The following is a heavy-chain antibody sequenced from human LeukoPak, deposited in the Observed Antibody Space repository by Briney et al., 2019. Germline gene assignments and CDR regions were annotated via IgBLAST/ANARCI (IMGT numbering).Heavy chain of an antibody. CDR2: IGTAGDT. Sequence: PGGSLRLSCAASGFTFSSHDMHWVRQATGKGLEWVSTIGTAGDTYYPGSVKGRFTISRENAKNSLYLQMNILKAGDTAVYYCARGPISSSWRYYYGMDVWGQGTTVTVSS. V-gene: IGHV3-13*01. CDR1: GFTFSSHD. CDR3: ARGPISSSWRYYYGMDV. D-gene: IGHD6-13*01. J-gene: IGHJ6*02.